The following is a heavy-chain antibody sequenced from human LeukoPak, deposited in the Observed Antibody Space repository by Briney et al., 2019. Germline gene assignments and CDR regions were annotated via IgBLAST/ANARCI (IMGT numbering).Heavy chain of an antibody. J-gene: IGHJ6*02. V-gene: IGHV1-3*01. CDR1: GYTFTSYA. CDR3: ARERSRQIYYGMDV. CDR2: INAGNGNT. Sequence: GASVKVSCKASGYTFTSYAMHWVRQAPGQRLEWMGWINAGNGNTKYSQKFQGRVTITRDTSASTAYMELSSLRVEDTAVYYCARERSRQIYYGMDVWGQGTTVTVSS.